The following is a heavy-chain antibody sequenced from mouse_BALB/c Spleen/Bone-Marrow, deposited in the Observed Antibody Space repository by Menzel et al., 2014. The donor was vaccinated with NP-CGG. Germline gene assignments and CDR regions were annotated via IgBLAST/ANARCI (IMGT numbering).Heavy chain of an antibody. J-gene: IGHJ4*01. CDR2: ISNGGGSA. V-gene: IGHV5-12-2*01. CDR1: GFTFSSYT. D-gene: IGHD2-13*01. CDR3: ARHHGDYFYYALDY. Sequence: DVKLQESGGGFVQPGGSLKLSCAASGFTFSSYTMSWVRQTPEKRLEWVAYISNGGGSAYYSDTVKGRFTISRDNAKNTLYLQMSSLKSEDTAMYYCARHHGDYFYYALDYWGQGTSVTVSS.